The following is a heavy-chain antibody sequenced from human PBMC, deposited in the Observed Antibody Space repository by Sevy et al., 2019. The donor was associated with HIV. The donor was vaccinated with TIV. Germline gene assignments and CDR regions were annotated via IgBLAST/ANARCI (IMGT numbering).Heavy chain of an antibody. Sequence: SETLSLTCTVSGGSISSYYWSWIRQPAGKGLEWIGRIYTSGSTNYNPSLKSRVTLSVDTSKNQFSLRLSSVTAAGPAVYYCASGPPLGAVSAVVTRYFDLWGRGTLVTVSS. V-gene: IGHV4-4*07. CDR3: ASGPPLGAVSAVVTRYFDL. D-gene: IGHD2-21*02. CDR2: IYTSGST. J-gene: IGHJ2*01. CDR1: GGSISSYY.